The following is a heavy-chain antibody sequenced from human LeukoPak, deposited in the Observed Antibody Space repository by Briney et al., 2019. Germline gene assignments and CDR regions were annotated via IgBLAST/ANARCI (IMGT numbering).Heavy chain of an antibody. J-gene: IGHJ3*02. Sequence: SSETLSLTCAVYGGSFIGFHWNWIRQAPGKGLEWIGDINHSGSTNYNPSLTSRVTISVDPSKNQFSLKLSSVTAADTAVYYCARDLYYDSSGYTVGAFDIWGQGTMVTVSS. CDR1: GGSFIGFH. CDR3: ARDLYYDSSGYTVGAFDI. V-gene: IGHV4-34*01. D-gene: IGHD3-22*01. CDR2: INHSGST.